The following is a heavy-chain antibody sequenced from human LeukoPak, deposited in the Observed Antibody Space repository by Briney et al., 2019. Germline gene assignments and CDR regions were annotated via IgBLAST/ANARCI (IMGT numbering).Heavy chain of an antibody. D-gene: IGHD5/OR15-5a*01. CDR2: IYYSGST. Sequence: SETLSLTCTVSGDFITTDYYWAWIRQPPGKGLEWIGSIYYSGSTYYNPSLKSRVTISVDTSKNQFSLKLSSVTAADTAVYYCARLSGPFDYWGQGTLVTVSS. V-gene: IGHV4-38-2*02. J-gene: IGHJ4*02. CDR1: GDFITTDYY. CDR3: ARLSGPFDY.